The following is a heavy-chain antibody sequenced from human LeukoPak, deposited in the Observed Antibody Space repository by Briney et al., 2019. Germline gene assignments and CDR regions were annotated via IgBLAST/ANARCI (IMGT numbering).Heavy chain of an antibody. Sequence: PSETLSLTCTVSGGSISSSSYYWGWIRQPPGKGLEWIGSIYYSGSTYYNPSLKSRVTMSVDTSKNQFSLKLSSVTAADTAVYYCARLNGDCSGGSCYYYYGMDVWGQGTTVTVSS. CDR3: ARLNGDCSGGSCYYYYGMDV. J-gene: IGHJ6*02. D-gene: IGHD2-15*01. CDR1: GGSISSSSYY. V-gene: IGHV4-39*01. CDR2: IYYSGST.